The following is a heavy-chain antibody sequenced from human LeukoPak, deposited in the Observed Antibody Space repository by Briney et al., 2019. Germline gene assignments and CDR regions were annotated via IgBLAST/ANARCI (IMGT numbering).Heavy chain of an antibody. V-gene: IGHV3-49*04. Sequence: GGSLRLSCTASGFTFGDYAMSWVRQAPGKGLEWVGFIRSKAYGGTTEYAASVKGRFTISRDDSKSIAYLQMNSLKTEDTAVYYCTRDPDTGTDDYRGQGTLVTVSS. J-gene: IGHJ4*02. CDR3: TRDPDTGTDDY. D-gene: IGHD3-10*01. CDR1: GFTFGDYA. CDR2: IRSKAYGGTT.